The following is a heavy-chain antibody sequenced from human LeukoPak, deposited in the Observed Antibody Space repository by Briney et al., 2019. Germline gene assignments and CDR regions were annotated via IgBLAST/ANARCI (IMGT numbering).Heavy chain of an antibody. D-gene: IGHD2-2*01. CDR3: ARGGFGEAAAFDY. V-gene: IGHV3-33*01. J-gene: IGHJ4*02. Sequence: GWSLRLSCVASGFTFSDYGMHWVRQAPGKGLEWVAVIWYDGSKEYYTDSVEGRFTISRDNSKNTLFLQMNSLRVEDTAVYYCARGGFGEAAAFDYWGQGTLVTVSS. CDR1: GFTFSDYG. CDR2: IWYDGSKE.